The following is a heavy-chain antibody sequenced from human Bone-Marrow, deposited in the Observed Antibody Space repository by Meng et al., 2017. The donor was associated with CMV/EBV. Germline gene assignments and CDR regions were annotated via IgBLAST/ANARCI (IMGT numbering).Heavy chain of an antibody. Sequence: ASVKVSCKASGYTFTSYDINRVRQATGQGLEWMGWMNPNSGNTGYAQKFQGRVTITRNTSKSTAYMELSSLRSEDTAVYYCARGHLGYCSSTSCHEFDYWGQGTLVTVSS. D-gene: IGHD2-2*01. CDR2: MNPNSGNT. CDR1: GYTFTSYD. V-gene: IGHV1-8*03. J-gene: IGHJ4*02. CDR3: ARGHLGYCSSTSCHEFDY.